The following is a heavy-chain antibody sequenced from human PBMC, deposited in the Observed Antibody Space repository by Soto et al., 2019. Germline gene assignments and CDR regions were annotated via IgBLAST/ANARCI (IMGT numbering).Heavy chain of an antibody. CDR3: ARDYGRSYFDY. CDR2: IKQDGSEK. Sequence: PGGSLRLSCAASGYTFSTYWMTWVRQAPGKGLEWAANIKQDGSEKYYVDSVKGRFTISRDNAKNSVYLQMNSLRAEDTAVYYCARDYGRSYFDYWGQGTLVTVSS. CDR1: GYTFSTYW. V-gene: IGHV3-7*03. J-gene: IGHJ4*02. D-gene: IGHD3-16*01.